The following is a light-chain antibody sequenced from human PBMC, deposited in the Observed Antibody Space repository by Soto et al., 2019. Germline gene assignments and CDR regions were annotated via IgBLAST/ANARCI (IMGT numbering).Light chain of an antibody. CDR1: QYVSSY. J-gene: IGKJ5*01. CDR2: GVS. CDR3: QQYNNWPRT. V-gene: IGKV3-15*01. Sequence: EIVLTQSPATLSLSLGERATLSCRASQYVSSYLAWYQHKPGQAPRLLIYGVSTRDTGVPDRFSGSASGTEFTLTISSLQSEDFAVYYCQQYNNWPRTFGQGTRLEIK.